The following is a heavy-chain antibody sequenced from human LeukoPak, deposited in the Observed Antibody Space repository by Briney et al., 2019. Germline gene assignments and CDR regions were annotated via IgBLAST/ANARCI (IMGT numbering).Heavy chain of an antibody. CDR3: AKHKYFDWLLSSNFDY. Sequence: GGSLRLSCAASGFTFSSYGMHWVRQAPGKGLEWVAVISYDGSNKYYADSVKGRFTISRDNSKNTLYLQMNSLRAEDTAVYYCAKHKYFDWLLSSNFDYWGQGTLVTVSS. D-gene: IGHD3-9*01. V-gene: IGHV3-30*18. CDR2: ISYDGSNK. J-gene: IGHJ4*02. CDR1: GFTFSSYG.